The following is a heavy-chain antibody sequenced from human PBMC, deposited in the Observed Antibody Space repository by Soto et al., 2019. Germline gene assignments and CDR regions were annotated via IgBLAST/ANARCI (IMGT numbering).Heavy chain of an antibody. D-gene: IGHD3-10*01. CDR2: IWYDGSNK. Sequence: GGSLRLSCAASGFTFSSYGMHWVRQAPGKGLEWVAVIWYDGSNKYYADSVKGRFTISRDNSKNTLYLQMNSLRAEDTAVYYCARGRVAVRGAMGYWGQGTLVTVSS. CDR1: GFTFSSYG. CDR3: ARGRVAVRGAMGY. J-gene: IGHJ4*02. V-gene: IGHV3-33*01.